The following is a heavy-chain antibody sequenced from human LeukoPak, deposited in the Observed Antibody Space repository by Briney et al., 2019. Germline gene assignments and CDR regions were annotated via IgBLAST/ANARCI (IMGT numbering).Heavy chain of an antibody. V-gene: IGHV3-43*02. J-gene: IGHJ6*04. Sequence: GGSLRLSCAASGFTLYVYAMHCGRQALGGGRGWVCLISEDRDSIYHADTVKGRFTISRENSKNSLYLHKRSLRTANPALYYCAEDKWEFHGSRWGGPYYYYGMDVWGEGTTVSVCS. CDR1: GFTLYVYA. D-gene: IGHD6-13*01. CDR2: ISEDRDSI. CDR3: AEDKWEFHGSRWGGPYYYYGMDV.